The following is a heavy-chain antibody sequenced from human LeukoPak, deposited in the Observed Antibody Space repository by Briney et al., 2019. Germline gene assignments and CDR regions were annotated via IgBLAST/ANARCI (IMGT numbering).Heavy chain of an antibody. V-gene: IGHV4-39*01. D-gene: IGHD4-17*01. J-gene: IGHJ4*02. Sequence: PSETLSHTCTVSGGSISSSSYYWGWIRQPPGKGLEWIGSIYYSGSTYYNPSLKSRVTISVDTSKNQFSLKLSSVTAADTAVYYCASGIMTTVTKNFDYWGQGTLVTVSS. CDR2: IYYSGST. CDR3: ASGIMTTVTKNFDY. CDR1: GGSISSSSYY.